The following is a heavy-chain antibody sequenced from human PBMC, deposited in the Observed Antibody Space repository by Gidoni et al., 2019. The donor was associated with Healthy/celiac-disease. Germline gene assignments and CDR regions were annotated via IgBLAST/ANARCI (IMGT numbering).Heavy chain of an antibody. J-gene: IGHJ6*02. CDR1: GVTFSSYA. V-gene: IGHV1-69*01. CDR3: ARSGITMIVVPHGIYYGMDV. D-gene: IGHD3-22*01. CDR2: VLPIFGTA. Sequence: QVQRVQLGAEVRNPGSSVKVCCKAPGVTFSSYAISWVRKAPGQGLEWMGGVLPIFGTANYAQKFQGRVTITADESTSTAYMELSSLRSEDTAVYYCARSGITMIVVPHGIYYGMDVWGQGTTVTVSS.